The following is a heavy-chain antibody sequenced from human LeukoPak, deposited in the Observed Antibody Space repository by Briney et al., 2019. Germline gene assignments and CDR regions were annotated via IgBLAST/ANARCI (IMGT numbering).Heavy chain of an antibody. CDR3: ARESYSSGGDY. D-gene: IGHD3-22*01. CDR2: IIPIFGTA. CDR1: GGTFSSYA. Sequence: SVKVSCKASGGTFSSYAISWVRQAPGQGLEWMGGIIPIFGTANYAQKLQGRVTMTTDTSTSTAYMELRSLRSDDTAVYYCARESYSSGGDYWGQGTLVTVSS. J-gene: IGHJ4*02. V-gene: IGHV1-69*05.